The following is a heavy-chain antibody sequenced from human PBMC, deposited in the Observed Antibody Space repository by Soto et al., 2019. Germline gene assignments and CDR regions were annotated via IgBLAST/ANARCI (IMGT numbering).Heavy chain of an antibody. V-gene: IGHV3-30-3*01. D-gene: IGHD3-10*01. CDR2: ISYDGSNK. J-gene: IGHJ3*02. CDR1: GFTFSSYA. CDR3: ARDGSGGSGSYYSTEHDAFDI. Sequence: GGSLRLSCAASGFTFSSYAMHWVRQAPGKGLEWVAVISYDGSNKYYADSVKGRFTISRDNSKNTLYLQMNSLRAEDTAVYYCARDGSGGSGSYYSTEHDAFDIWGQGTMVTVSS.